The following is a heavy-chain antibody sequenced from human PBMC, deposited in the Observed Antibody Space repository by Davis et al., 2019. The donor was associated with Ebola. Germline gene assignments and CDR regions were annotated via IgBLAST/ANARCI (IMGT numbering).Heavy chain of an antibody. V-gene: IGHV3-30*02. CDR2: IRYDGSNK. J-gene: IGHJ3*02. D-gene: IGHD4-11*01. CDR1: GFSFSSYG. Sequence: PGGSLRLSCAASGFSFSSYGMHWVRQAPGKGLEWVAFIRYDGSNKYHADSVKGRFTISRDNSKNTLYLQMNSLRAEDTAVYYCARMTTVTIAFDIWGQGTMVTVSS. CDR3: ARMTTVTIAFDI.